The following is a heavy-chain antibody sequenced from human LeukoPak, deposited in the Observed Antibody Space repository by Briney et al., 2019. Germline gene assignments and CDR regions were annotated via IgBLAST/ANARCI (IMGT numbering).Heavy chain of an antibody. V-gene: IGHV3-11*01. CDR2: ISSSGSTI. Sequence: PGGSLRLSWAASGFTFSDYYISWIRQAPGKGLEWVSYISSSGSTIYYADSVKGRFTISRDNAKNSLYLQMNSLRAEDTAVYYCARSGTYSRHYYYMDVLGKGTTVTVSS. D-gene: IGHD1-26*01. J-gene: IGHJ6*03. CDR1: GFTFSDYY. CDR3: ARSGTYSRHYYYMDV.